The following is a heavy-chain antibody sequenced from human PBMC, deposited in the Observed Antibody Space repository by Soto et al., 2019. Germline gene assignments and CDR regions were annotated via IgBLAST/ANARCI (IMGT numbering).Heavy chain of an antibody. Sequence: SETLSLTCTVSGGSISSGGYYWSWIRQHPGKGLEWIGYIYYSGSTYYNPSLKSRVAISVDTSKNQFSLKLSSVTAADTAVYYCAGTYYDFWSGPRPHYYYYGMDVWGQGTTVTVSS. V-gene: IGHV4-31*03. CDR2: IYYSGST. D-gene: IGHD3-3*01. CDR1: GGSISSGGYY. CDR3: AGTYYDFWSGPRPHYYYYGMDV. J-gene: IGHJ6*02.